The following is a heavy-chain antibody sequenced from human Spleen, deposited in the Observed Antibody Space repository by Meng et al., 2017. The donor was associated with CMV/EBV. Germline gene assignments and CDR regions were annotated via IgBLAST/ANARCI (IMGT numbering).Heavy chain of an antibody. J-gene: IGHJ3*01. CDR1: GFTFSSYA. CDR3: AREGSSGHYYGGAFDF. Sequence: GESLKISCAASGFTFSSYAMHWVRQAPGKGLEWVAVISYDGNNKYYADSVKGRFTISRDNSKNTVYLQVNSPRDEDTAVYYCAREGSSGHYYGGAFDFWGQGTMVTVSS. D-gene: IGHD3-22*01. CDR2: ISYDGNNK. V-gene: IGHV3-30*04.